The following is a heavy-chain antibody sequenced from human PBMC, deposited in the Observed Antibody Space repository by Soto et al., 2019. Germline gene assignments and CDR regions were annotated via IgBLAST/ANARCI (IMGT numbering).Heavy chain of an antibody. V-gene: IGHV3-9*01. CDR3: AKLGYCSGGSCYSLLGGWFDP. CDR2: ISWNSGSI. CDR1: GFTFDDYA. J-gene: IGHJ5*02. Sequence: EVQLVESGGGLVQPGRSLRLSCAASGFTFDDYAMHWVRQAPGKGLEWVSGISWNSGSIGYADSVKGRFTISRDNAKNSLYLQMNRLRAEDTALYYCAKLGYCSGGSCYSLLGGWFDPWGQGTLVTVSS. D-gene: IGHD2-15*01.